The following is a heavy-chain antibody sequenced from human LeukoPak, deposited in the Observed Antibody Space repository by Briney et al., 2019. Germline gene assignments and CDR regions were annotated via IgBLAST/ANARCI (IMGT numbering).Heavy chain of an antibody. CDR1: GLTFSSYA. J-gene: IGHJ4*02. CDR2: ISGSGST. D-gene: IGHD3-3*01. CDR3: AKRSGGEWLLYYFDY. V-gene: IGHV3-23*01. Sequence: QPGGSLRLSCAASGLTFSSYAMSWVRQAPGKGLEWVSAISGSGSTYYADSVKGRFTISRDNSKNTLYLQMNSLRAEDTAVYYCAKRSGGEWLLYYFDYWGQGTLVTVSS.